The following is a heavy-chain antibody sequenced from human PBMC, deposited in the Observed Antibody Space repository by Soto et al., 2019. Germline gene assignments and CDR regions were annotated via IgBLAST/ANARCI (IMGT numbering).Heavy chain of an antibody. J-gene: IGHJ6*02. V-gene: IGHV3-30-3*01. D-gene: IGHD3-10*01. Sequence: LRLSCAASGFTFSSYAMHWVRQAPGKGLEWVAVISYDGSNKYYADSVKGRFTISRDNSKNTLYLQMNSLRAEDTAVYYCARCSVRFGELLSSLWPMDVWGQGTTVTVCS. CDR1: GFTFSSYA. CDR3: ARCSVRFGELLSSLWPMDV. CDR2: ISYDGSNK.